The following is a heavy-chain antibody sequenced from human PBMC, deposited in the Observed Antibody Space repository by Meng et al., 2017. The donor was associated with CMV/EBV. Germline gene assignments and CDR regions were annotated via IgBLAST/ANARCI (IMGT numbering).Heavy chain of an antibody. CDR1: GGTFSSYT. D-gene: IGHD6-19*01. Sequence: SVKVSCKASGGTFSSYTISWVRQAPGQGPEWMGRIIPILGIANYAQKFQGRVTITADKSTSTAYMELSSLRSEDTAVYYCARGRQWLVPGFAGQKHDYYYGMDVWGQGTTVTVSS. V-gene: IGHV1-69*02. J-gene: IGHJ6*02. CDR3: ARGRQWLVPGFAGQKHDYYYGMDV. CDR2: IIPILGIA.